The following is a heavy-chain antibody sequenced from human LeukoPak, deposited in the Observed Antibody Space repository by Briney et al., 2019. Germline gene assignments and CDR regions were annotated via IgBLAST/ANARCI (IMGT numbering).Heavy chain of an antibody. CDR3: ARVGRFDSYYMDV. J-gene: IGHJ6*03. D-gene: IGHD3-3*01. CDR2: ISYDGSNK. Sequence: PGGSLRLSCAASGFTFSSYGMHWVRQAPGKGLEWVAVISYDGSNKYYADSVKGRFTISRDNAKNSLYLQMNSLRAEDTAVYYCARVGRFDSYYMDVWGKGTTVTVSS. V-gene: IGHV3-30*03. CDR1: GFTFSSYG.